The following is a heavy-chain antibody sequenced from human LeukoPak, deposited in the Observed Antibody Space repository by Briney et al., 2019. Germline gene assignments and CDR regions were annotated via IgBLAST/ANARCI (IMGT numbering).Heavy chain of an antibody. V-gene: IGHV3-7*01. CDR2: IKQDGSEK. J-gene: IGHJ4*02. D-gene: IGHD6-6*01. CDR3: ARESFAARWD. CDR1: GFTFSSYW. Sequence: GGSLRLSCAASGFTFSSYWVSWVRQAPGKGLEWVANIKQDGSEKYYVDSVKGRFTISRDNAKNSLYLQMNSLRVEDTAVYYCARESFAARWDWGQGTLVTVSS.